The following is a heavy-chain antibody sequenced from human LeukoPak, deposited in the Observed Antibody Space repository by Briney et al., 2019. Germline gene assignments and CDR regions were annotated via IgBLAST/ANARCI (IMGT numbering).Heavy chain of an antibody. CDR2: ISSSGNTI. CDR1: GFTFSSYW. V-gene: IGHV3-48*04. D-gene: IGHD6-6*01. Sequence: GGSLRLSCAASGFTFSSYWMHWVRQAPGKGLEWVSYISSSGNTISYADSVKGRFTISRDNAKNSLYLQVISLRAEDTAVYYCARGPSIAARYNAFDIWGQGTMVTVSS. J-gene: IGHJ3*02. CDR3: ARGPSIAARYNAFDI.